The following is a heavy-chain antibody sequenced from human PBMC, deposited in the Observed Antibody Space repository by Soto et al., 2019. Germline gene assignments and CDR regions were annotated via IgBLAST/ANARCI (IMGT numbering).Heavy chain of an antibody. J-gene: IGHJ5*02. CDR2: IYYSGST. Sequence: ASETLSLTCSVSGGCINSSSYFWVWVRQPPGKGLEWIGSIYYSGSTYYNPSLRSRVTISVDTSKNQFSLKLSSVTAADTAVFYCARHYSSGSRNWFDPWGQGTLVTVSS. CDR1: GGCINSSSYF. D-gene: IGHD6-19*01. V-gene: IGHV4-39*01. CDR3: ARHYSSGSRNWFDP.